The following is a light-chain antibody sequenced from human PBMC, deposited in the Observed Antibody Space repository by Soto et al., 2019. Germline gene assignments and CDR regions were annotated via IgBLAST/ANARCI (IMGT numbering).Light chain of an antibody. V-gene: IGKV3-20*01. J-gene: IGKJ1*01. CDR1: QSVSSNY. CDR2: GAS. CDR3: QQYGSSPTWT. Sequence: EIVMTQSPATLSVSPGETATLSFRASQSVSSNYLAWYQQKPGQAPRLLIYGASTRATGIPDRFSGSGSGTDFTLTISRLEPEDSAVYYCQQYGSSPTWTFGQGTKVDIK.